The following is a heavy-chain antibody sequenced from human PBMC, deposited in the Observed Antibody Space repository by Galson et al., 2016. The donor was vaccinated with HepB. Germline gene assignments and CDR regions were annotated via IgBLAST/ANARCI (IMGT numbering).Heavy chain of an antibody. V-gene: IGHV1-18*01. CDR2: ISAYNDYT. Sequence: SVKVSCKASGYSFSSYGISWVRQAPGQGLEWMGWISAYNDYTDYVQKFQGRVTMTTDTSTSTGYMELRSLRSDDTAVYYCARVGLEYQSLLDFQHWGQGTLVTVSS. CDR1: GYSFSSYG. CDR3: ARVGLEYQSLLDFQH. D-gene: IGHD2-2*01. J-gene: IGHJ1*01.